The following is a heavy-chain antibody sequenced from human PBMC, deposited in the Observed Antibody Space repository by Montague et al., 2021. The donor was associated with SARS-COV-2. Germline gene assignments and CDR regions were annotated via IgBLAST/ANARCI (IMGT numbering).Heavy chain of an antibody. Sequence: QSGAEVKKPGESLKISCKASGNNFATYWIAWVRHMPGKGLEWMGIINPGDTETIYSPSFQGQVAISADRSITTAYLQWSRLKASDTAIYYCVTERGRVVAAPAFFQHWGQGTLVTVSS. CDR3: VTERGRVVAAPAFFQH. CDR1: GNNFATYW. D-gene: IGHD3-22*01. J-gene: IGHJ1*01. CDR2: INPGDTET. V-gene: IGHV5-51*03.